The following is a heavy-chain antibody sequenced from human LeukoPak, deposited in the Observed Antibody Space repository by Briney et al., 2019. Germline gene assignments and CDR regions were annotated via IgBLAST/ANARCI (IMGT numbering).Heavy chain of an antibody. Sequence: PGGSLRLSCAASGFTFSTYAMHWVRQAPGKGLEWVALISYDGSNKYYADSVKGRFTISRDNSKNTLYLQMDSLRGEDTAVYFCARGWVVATGGFDMWGQGTMVTVSS. CDR3: ARGWVVATGGFDM. V-gene: IGHV3-30-3*01. CDR1: GFTFSTYA. J-gene: IGHJ3*02. D-gene: IGHD2-8*02. CDR2: ISYDGSNK.